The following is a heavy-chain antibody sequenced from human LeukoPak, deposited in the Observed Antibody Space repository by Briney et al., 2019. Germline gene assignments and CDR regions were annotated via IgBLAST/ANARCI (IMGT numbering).Heavy chain of an antibody. Sequence: PGGSLRPSCAASGFTFSSYGMHWVRQAPGKGLEWVAVISYDGSNKYYADSVKGRFTISRDNSKNTLYLQMNSLRAEDTAVYYCAKDRWGSSGYCDYWGQGTLVTVSS. CDR3: AKDRWGSSGYCDY. V-gene: IGHV3-30*18. CDR1: GFTFSSYG. CDR2: ISYDGSNK. D-gene: IGHD3-22*01. J-gene: IGHJ4*02.